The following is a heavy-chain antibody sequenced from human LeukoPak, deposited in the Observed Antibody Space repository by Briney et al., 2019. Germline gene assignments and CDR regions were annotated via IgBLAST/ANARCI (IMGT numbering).Heavy chain of an antibody. CDR2: IRSDGSNT. CDR3: AIIPLGGRFDY. Sequence: PGESLRLSCVASGITFSIYSMNWVRQAPGQGLEWVAFIRSDGSNTYYGDSVKGRFTISRDNSKKILHLQMNSLRPGDTALYYCAIIPLGGRFDYWGQGTLVIVSS. J-gene: IGHJ4*02. V-gene: IGHV3-30*02. CDR1: GITFSIYS. D-gene: IGHD3-10*01.